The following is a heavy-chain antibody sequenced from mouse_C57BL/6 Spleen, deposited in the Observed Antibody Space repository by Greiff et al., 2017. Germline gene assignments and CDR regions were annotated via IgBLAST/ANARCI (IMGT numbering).Heavy chain of an antibody. Sequence: VQLQQSGAELVMPGASVKLSCKASGYTFTSYWMHWVKQRPGQGLEWIGEIDPSDSYTNYNQKFKGKSTLTVDQSSSTAYMQLSSLTSEDSAVYYCARWWSYDHWYFDVWGTGTTVTVSS. CDR1: GYTFTSYW. J-gene: IGHJ1*03. V-gene: IGHV1-69*01. D-gene: IGHD1-1*02. CDR2: IDPSDSYT. CDR3: ARWWSYDHWYFDV.